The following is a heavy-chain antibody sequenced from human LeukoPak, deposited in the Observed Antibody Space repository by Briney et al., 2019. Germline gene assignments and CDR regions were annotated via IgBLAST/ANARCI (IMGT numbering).Heavy chain of an antibody. V-gene: IGHV4-34*01. Sequence: SETLSLTCAVYGGSFSGYYWSWIRQPPGKGLEWIGEINHSGSTNYNPSLKSRVTISVDTSKNQFSLKLSSVTAADTAVYYCARGQGSSDYWGQGTLVTVSS. CDR1: GGSFSGYY. CDR3: ARGQGSSDY. J-gene: IGHJ4*02. D-gene: IGHD2-2*01. CDR2: INHSGST.